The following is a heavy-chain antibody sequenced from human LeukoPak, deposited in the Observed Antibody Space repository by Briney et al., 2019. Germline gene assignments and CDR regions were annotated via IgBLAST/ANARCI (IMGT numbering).Heavy chain of an antibody. V-gene: IGHV4-34*01. D-gene: IGHD1-1*01. CDR3: ARVIYKSTGTYGY. Sequence: SETLSLSCAVYGGSFSAYYWSWFRQPPGKGLDWIGEINHSGSTNYNPSLKSRVTISVDTSKNQFSLKLTSVTAADTAVYYCARVIYKSTGTYGYWGQGTLVTVSS. CDR2: INHSGST. J-gene: IGHJ4*02. CDR1: GGSFSAYY.